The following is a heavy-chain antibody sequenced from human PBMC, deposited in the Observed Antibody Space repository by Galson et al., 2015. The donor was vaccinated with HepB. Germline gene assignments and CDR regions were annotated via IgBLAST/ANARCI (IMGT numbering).Heavy chain of an antibody. CDR2: VKSKTDGGTT. Sequence: SLRLSCAASGFTFTNAWMNWVRQAPGKGLEWVGRVKSKTDGGTTDYAAPVKGRFTLSRDDSKNTLNLQMSSLKTEDTAVYYCTTVVGERRPRIAFDIWGQGTMVTVSS. CDR3: TTVVGERRPRIAFDI. CDR1: GFTFTNAW. J-gene: IGHJ3*02. D-gene: IGHD1-1*01. V-gene: IGHV3-15*07.